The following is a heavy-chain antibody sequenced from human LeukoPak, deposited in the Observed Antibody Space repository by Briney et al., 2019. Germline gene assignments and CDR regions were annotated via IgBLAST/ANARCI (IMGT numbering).Heavy chain of an antibody. CDR3: AKVAGDRMDY. D-gene: IGHD6-13*01. CDR2: ISSNTGKT. V-gene: IGHV1-18*01. J-gene: IGHJ4*02. CDR1: GYTFATYG. Sequence: GASVKVSCKASGYTFATYGFCWVRQAPGHGLEWMGWISSNTGKTDYAQKFQGRVTLTTDTSTSTAYMELRSLRPDDTALYYCAKVAGDRMDYWGQGTLHTVSS.